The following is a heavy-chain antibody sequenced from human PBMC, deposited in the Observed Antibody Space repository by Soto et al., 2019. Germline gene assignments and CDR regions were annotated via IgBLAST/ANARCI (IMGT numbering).Heavy chain of an antibody. D-gene: IGHD6-19*01. Sequence: GESLKISCKGSGYRFTSYGIGWVRQMPGKGLEWMGIIYPGDSDTRYSPSFQGQVTISADKSISTAYLQWSSLKASDTAMYYCARTLRSGWPDSDYWGQGTLVTVSS. CDR1: GYRFTSYG. CDR2: IYPGDSDT. CDR3: ARTLRSGWPDSDY. J-gene: IGHJ4*02. V-gene: IGHV5-51*01.